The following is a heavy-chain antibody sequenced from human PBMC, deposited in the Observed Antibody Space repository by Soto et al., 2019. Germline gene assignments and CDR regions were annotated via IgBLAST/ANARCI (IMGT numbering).Heavy chain of an antibody. CDR2: IYYSGST. V-gene: IGHV4-31*03. CDR3: ARGVRGITMVRGRYYYYGMDV. J-gene: IGHJ6*02. CDR1: GGSISSGGYY. Sequence: SETLSLTCTVSGGSISSGGYYWSWIRQHPGKGLEWIGYIYYSGSTYYNPSLKSRVTISVDTSKNQFSLKLSSVTAADTAVYYCARGVRGITMVRGRYYYYGMDVWGQGTTVTVSS. D-gene: IGHD3-10*01.